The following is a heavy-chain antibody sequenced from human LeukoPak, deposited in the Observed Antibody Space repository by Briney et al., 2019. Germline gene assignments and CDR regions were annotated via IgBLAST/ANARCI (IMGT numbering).Heavy chain of an antibody. CDR2: INPSGGST. Sequence: GASVKVSCKASGYIFTSYFLYWVRQAPGQGLEWMGLINPSGGSTRYAQKFQGRVTMTRDTSTRTAYMELSSLRSEDTAVYYCARVTGGRYCSTTSCYMRGWFDPWGQGTLVTVSS. J-gene: IGHJ5*02. CDR1: GYIFTSYF. CDR3: ARVTGGRYCSTTSCYMRGWFDP. D-gene: IGHD2-2*02. V-gene: IGHV1-46*01.